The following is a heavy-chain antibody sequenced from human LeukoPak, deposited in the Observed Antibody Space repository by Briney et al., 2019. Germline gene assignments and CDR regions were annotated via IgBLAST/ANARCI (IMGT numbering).Heavy chain of an antibody. D-gene: IGHD6-19*01. V-gene: IGHV3-48*04. CDR1: GFTCSSYS. CDR2: ISSSSSTI. Sequence: GGSLRLSCAASGFTCSSYSMNWVRQAPGKGLEWVSYISSSSSTIYYADSVKGRFTISRDNAKNSLYLQMSSLRAEDTALYLCAGGDRNGWYFYYWGQGTLVTVSS. J-gene: IGHJ4*02. CDR3: AGGDRNGWYFYY.